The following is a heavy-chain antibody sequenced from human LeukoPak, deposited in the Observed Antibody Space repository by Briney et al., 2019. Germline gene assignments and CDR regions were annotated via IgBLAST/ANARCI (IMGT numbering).Heavy chain of an antibody. CDR2: INPNTGGT. CDR1: GYTFTGYC. J-gene: IGHJ4*02. D-gene: IGHD5-18*01. V-gene: IGHV1-2*02. Sequence: ASVKVSCKASGYTFTGYCVHWVRQAPGQGLEWMGWINPNTGGTNYAQKFQGRVTMTRDTSISTAYMELSRLRSDDTAVYYCARGPYDRYTAMPYYFDYWGQGTLVTVSS. CDR3: ARGPYDRYTAMPYYFDY.